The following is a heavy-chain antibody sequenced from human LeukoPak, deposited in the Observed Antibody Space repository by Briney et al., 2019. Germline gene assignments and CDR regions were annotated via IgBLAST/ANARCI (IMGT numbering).Heavy chain of an antibody. Sequence: GGSLRLSCAASGFTFSSYGMHWVRQAPGKGLEWVAFIRYDGSNKYYADSVKGRFTISRDNAKNSLYLQMNSLRAEDTAVYYCARDLNYYDSSQGYWGQGTLVTVSS. CDR2: IRYDGSNK. J-gene: IGHJ4*02. CDR1: GFTFSSYG. V-gene: IGHV3-30*02. D-gene: IGHD3-22*01. CDR3: ARDLNYYDSSQGY.